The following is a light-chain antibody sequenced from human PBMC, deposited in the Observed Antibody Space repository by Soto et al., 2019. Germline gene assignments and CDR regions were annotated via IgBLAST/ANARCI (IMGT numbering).Light chain of an antibody. CDR3: MQGTHWPPYT. CDR2: KVS. CDR1: QSLAYSDGNTY. V-gene: IGKV2-30*01. Sequence: DVVMTQSPLSLPVTLGQPASISCRSSQSLAYSDGNTYLNWFQQRPGQSPRRLLYKVSNRDSGVPDRFSGRGLATDFTLKISRVEAEDVGVYYCMQGTHWPPYTFGQGTKLEIK. J-gene: IGKJ2*01.